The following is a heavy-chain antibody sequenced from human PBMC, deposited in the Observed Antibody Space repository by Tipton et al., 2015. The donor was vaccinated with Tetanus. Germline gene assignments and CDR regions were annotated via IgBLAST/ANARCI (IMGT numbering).Heavy chain of an antibody. CDR3: AKDISGLIAA. CDR2: ISWNSGSI. J-gene: IGHJ5*02. D-gene: IGHD6-13*01. Sequence: SGFTFDDYAMHWVRQAPGKGLEWVSGISWNSGSIGYADSVKGRFTISRDNAKNSLYLQMNSLRAEDTALYYCAKDISGLIAAWGQGTLVTVSS. V-gene: IGHV3-9*01. CDR1: GFTFDDYA.